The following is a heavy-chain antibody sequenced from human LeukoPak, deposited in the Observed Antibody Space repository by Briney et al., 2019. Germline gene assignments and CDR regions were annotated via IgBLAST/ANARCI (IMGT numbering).Heavy chain of an antibody. CDR2: INPNSGGT. D-gene: IGHD3-22*01. CDR3: TPGSSGYETTY. V-gene: IGHV1-2*02. CDR1: GSSFTFYY. Sequence: SVEVSCKASGSSFTFYYMHWVRQAPGQGLEWMGWINPNSGGTNYAQKFQGRVTMTRDTSISTAYMELSRLRSDDTAVYYCTPGSSGYETTYWGQGTLVTVSS. J-gene: IGHJ4*02.